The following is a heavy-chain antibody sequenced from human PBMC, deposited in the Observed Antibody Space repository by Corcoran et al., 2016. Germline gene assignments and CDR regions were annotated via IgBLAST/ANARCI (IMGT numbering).Heavy chain of an antibody. Sequence: QVQLVQSGAEVKKPGASVKVSCKASGYTFTGYYMHWVRQAPGQGLEWMGWINPNSGGTNYAQKFQGRVTMTRDTSISTAYMELSRLRSDDTAVYYCARRGGSDGYNSYWYFDLWGRGTLVTVSS. D-gene: IGHD3-10*01. CDR2: INPNSGGT. J-gene: IGHJ2*01. V-gene: IGHV1-2*02. CDR1: GYTFTGYY. CDR3: ARRGGSDGYNSYWYFDL.